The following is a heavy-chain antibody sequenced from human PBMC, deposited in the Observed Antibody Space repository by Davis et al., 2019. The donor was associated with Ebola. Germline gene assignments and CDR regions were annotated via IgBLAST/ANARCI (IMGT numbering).Heavy chain of an antibody. D-gene: IGHD3-22*01. CDR1: GFTFSSYG. V-gene: IGHV3-30*18. CDR3: AKDHWDSSGDGVDY. CDR2: ISYDGSNK. J-gene: IGHJ4*02. Sequence: PGGSLRLSCAASGFTFSSYGMHWVRQAPGKGLEWVAVISYDGSNKYYADSVKGRFTISRDNSKNTLYLQMNSLRAEDTAVYYCAKDHWDSSGDGVDYWGQGTLVTVSS.